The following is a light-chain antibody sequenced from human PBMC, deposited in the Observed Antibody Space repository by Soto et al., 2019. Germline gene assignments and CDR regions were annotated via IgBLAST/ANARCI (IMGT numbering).Light chain of an antibody. CDR3: HQYSGPPYT. J-gene: IGKJ2*01. Sequence: EIVMTQSPATLSVSPGERATLSCRASQSVSSNLAWYQQKPGQAPTLLIYDTSNRATGIPDRFSGSGSGTDFTLTISRLEPEDFAVYYCHQYSGPPYTVGQGTKLEIK. CDR1: QSVSSN. V-gene: IGKV3-20*01. CDR2: DTS.